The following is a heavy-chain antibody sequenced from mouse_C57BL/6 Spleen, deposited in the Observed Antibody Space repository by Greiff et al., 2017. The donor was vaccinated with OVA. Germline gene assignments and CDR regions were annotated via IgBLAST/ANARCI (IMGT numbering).Heavy chain of an antibody. V-gene: IGHV5-16*01. Sequence: EVQVVESEGGLVQPGSSMKLSCTASGFTFSDYYMAWVRQVPEKGLEWVANINYDGSSTYYLDSLKSRFIISRDNAKNILYLQMSSLKSEDTATYYCARARIYYDYDDAMDYWGQGTSVTVSS. J-gene: IGHJ4*01. CDR3: ARARIYYDYDDAMDY. D-gene: IGHD2-4*01. CDR1: GFTFSDYY. CDR2: INYDGSST.